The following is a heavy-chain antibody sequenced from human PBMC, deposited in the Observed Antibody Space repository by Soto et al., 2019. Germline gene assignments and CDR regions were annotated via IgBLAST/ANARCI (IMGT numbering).Heavy chain of an antibody. J-gene: IGHJ4*02. Sequence: QITLKESGPTLVKPTQTLTLTCTFSGFSLSTSGVGVGWIRQPPGKALEWLALIYWDDDKRYSPSLKSRLTLNQDTSKNQVVLTMTNRDPVDTATYYCAHSRWSRGIPGAGPGGYWGQGTLVTVSS. D-gene: IGHD6-19*01. V-gene: IGHV2-5*02. CDR3: AHSRWSRGIPGAGPGGY. CDR1: GFSLSTSGVG. CDR2: IYWDDDK.